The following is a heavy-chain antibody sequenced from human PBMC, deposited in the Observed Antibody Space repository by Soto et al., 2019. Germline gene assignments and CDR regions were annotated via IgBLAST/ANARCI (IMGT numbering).Heavy chain of an antibody. Sequence: PSETLSLTCSVSGDSISSYYWNWIRQPPGKGLEWIGYFSYTGTTNYNPSLKSRVTISADTSKNQFFLKLSSVTAADTAVYYCGRHLFSDVWAQGTTVTVSS. V-gene: IGHV4-59*08. CDR3: GRHLFSDV. CDR2: FSYTGTT. J-gene: IGHJ6*02. CDR1: GDSISSYY. D-gene: IGHD2-21*01.